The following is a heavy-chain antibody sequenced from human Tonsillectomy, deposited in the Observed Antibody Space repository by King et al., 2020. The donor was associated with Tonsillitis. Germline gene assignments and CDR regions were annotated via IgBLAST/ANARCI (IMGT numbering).Heavy chain of an antibody. CDR1: GGSISRGGYY. J-gene: IGHJ4*02. CDR3: ARTPPTRHGVVHY. Sequence: QLQEAGPGLVKPSQTLSLTCTVSGGSISRGGYYWSWIRQNPGKGLEWIVYIYYSGSTYYNPSLKSRVTISVDTSKNQFSLKLSSVTAADTAVYYCARTPPTRHGVVHYWGQGTLVTVSP. V-gene: IGHV4-31*03. D-gene: IGHD2-15*01. CDR2: IYYSGST.